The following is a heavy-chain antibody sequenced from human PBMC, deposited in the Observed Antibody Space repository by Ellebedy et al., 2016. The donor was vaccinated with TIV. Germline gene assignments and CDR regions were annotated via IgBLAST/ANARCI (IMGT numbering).Heavy chain of an antibody. Sequence: GGSLRLSCEASGFTFSNYWMTWVRQAPGRGLEWVANVKQDGSEENYVDSVKGRFSISRDNTKNSLYVQMNSLRPEGTAVYYCARDQWLGRAYYFDYWGRGTLVTVSS. V-gene: IGHV3-7*01. CDR3: ARDQWLGRAYYFDY. CDR1: GFTFSNYW. D-gene: IGHD6-19*01. J-gene: IGHJ4*02. CDR2: VKQDGSEE.